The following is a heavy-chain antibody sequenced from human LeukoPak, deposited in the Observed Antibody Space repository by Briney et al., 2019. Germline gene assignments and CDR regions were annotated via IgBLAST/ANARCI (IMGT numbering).Heavy chain of an antibody. D-gene: IGHD3-16*02. CDR2: ITSDGRNT. J-gene: IGHJ4*02. CDR3: ARDWRYRLDM. Sequence: SGGSLRLSCAASGFTLSPSWMNWVRQAPGKGLVWVSRITSDGRNTVYADSVKGRFTISRDNARNTVYLQMTSLRAEDSALYFCARDWRYRLDMWGQGAQVTVSS. V-gene: IGHV3-74*01. CDR1: GFTLSPSW.